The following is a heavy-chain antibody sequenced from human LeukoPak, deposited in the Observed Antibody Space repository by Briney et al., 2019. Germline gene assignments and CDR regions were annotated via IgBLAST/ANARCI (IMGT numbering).Heavy chain of an antibody. CDR1: GGTFSSYA. CDR3: ARQDTHGAWCDH. J-gene: IGHJ5*02. CDR2: IIPIFGTA. D-gene: IGHD2-15*01. Sequence: SVKVSCKASGGTFSSYAISWVRQAPGQGLEGMGRIIPIFGTANYAQKFQGRVTITTDESTSTAYMELSSLRSEDTAVYYRARQDTHGAWCDHWGQGTLVTVSS. V-gene: IGHV1-69*05.